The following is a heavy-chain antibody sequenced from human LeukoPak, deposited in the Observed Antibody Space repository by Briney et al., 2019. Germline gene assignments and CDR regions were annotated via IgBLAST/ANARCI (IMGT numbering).Heavy chain of an antibody. J-gene: IGHJ5*02. CDR3: AREYCSDVSCRDNWFDP. V-gene: IGHV4-34*01. CDR2: INHSGST. CDR1: DGSFSSYY. D-gene: IGHD2-15*01. Sequence: SETLSLTCAVYDGSFSSYYWTWIRQSPGKGLEWIGEINHSGSTNFNPSLRSRVTISLDTSKNQFSLRLSSVTAADTAVYYCAREYCSDVSCRDNWFDPWGQGTLVIVSS.